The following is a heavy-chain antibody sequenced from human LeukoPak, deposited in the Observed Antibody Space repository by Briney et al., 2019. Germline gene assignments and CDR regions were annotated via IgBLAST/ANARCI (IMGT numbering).Heavy chain of an antibody. D-gene: IGHD1-1*01. V-gene: IGHV3-72*01. CDR1: GFTFSDHY. CDR3: ARGPTGTTTYHYGMDV. Sequence: GGSLRLSCAASGFTFSDHYMDWVRQAPGKGLEWVGRIRDKANSYTTQYAASVKGRFTISRDESKKSLYLQMNSLETEDTAVYYCARGPTGTTTYHYGMDVWGKGTTVTVSS. J-gene: IGHJ6*04. CDR2: IRDKANSYTT.